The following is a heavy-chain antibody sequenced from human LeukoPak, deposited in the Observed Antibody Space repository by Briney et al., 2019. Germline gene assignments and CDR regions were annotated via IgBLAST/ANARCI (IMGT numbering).Heavy chain of an antibody. CDR1: GFTFSSYW. J-gene: IGHJ4*02. CDR2: IKQDGSEK. V-gene: IGHV3-7*01. CDR3: ARGRLRSSSWYYFDY. D-gene: IGHD6-13*01. Sequence: GSLRLSCAASGFTFSSYWMSWVRQAPGKGLEWVANIKQDGSEKYYVDSAKGRFTISRDNAKNSLYLQMNSLRAEDTAVYYCARGRLRSSSWYYFDYWGQGTLVTVSS.